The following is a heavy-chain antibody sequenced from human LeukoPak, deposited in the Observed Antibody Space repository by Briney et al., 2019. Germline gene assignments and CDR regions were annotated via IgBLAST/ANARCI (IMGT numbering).Heavy chain of an antibody. J-gene: IGHJ4*02. CDR1: GFTFSSYG. V-gene: IGHV3-23*01. Sequence: GGSLRLSCAASGFTFSSYGMSWVRQAPGKGLEWVSAISGSGGSTYYADSVKGRFTISRDNSKNTLYLQMNSLRAEDTAVYYCARDRLHYGEYEKTFDYWGQGTLVTVSS. D-gene: IGHD4-17*01. CDR3: ARDRLHYGEYEKTFDY. CDR2: ISGSGGST.